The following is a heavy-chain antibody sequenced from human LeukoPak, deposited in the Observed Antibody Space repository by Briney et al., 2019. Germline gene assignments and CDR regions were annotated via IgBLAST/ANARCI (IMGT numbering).Heavy chain of an antibody. D-gene: IGHD2-8*01. V-gene: IGHV3-30*03. J-gene: IGHJ4*02. CDR3: ARGNIVLMVYAAFDY. CDR2: ISYDGSNK. Sequence: GGSLRLSCAASGFTFSSYSMNWVRQAPGKGLEWVAVISYDGSNKYYADSVKGRFTISRDNSKNTLYLQMNSLRAEDTAVYYCARGNIVLMVYAAFDYWGQGTLVTVSS. CDR1: GFTFSSYS.